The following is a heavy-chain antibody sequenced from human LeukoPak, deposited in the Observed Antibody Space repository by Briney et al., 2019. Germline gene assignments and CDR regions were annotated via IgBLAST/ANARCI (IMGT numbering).Heavy chain of an antibody. Sequence: ASVKVSCKASGYTFTSYYMHWVRQAPGQGLEWMGWISAYNGNTNYAQKLQGRVTMTTDTSTSTAYMELRSLRSDDTAVYYCARDAFLVRDLFDYWGQGTLGTVSS. CDR1: GYTFTSYY. V-gene: IGHV1-18*04. J-gene: IGHJ4*02. CDR3: ARDAFLVRDLFDY. D-gene: IGHD3-10*01. CDR2: ISAYNGNT.